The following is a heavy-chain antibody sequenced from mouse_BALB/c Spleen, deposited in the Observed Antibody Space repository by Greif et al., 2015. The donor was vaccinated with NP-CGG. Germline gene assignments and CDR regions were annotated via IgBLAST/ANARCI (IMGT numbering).Heavy chain of an antibody. Sequence: QVQLQQSGAELVKPGASVKFSCKASGYTFTSYYMYWVKQRPGQGLEWIGEINPSSGDTNFNEKFKSKATLTVDTSSSTAYMQLSSLTSEDSAVYYCTRSLRLLRTMDYWGQGTSVTVSS. V-gene: IGHV1S81*02. CDR2: INPSSGDT. CDR1: GYTFTSYY. D-gene: IGHD1-2*01. J-gene: IGHJ4*01. CDR3: TRSLRLLRTMDY.